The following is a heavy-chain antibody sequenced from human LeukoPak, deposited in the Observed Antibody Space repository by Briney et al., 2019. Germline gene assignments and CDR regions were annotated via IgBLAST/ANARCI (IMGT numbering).Heavy chain of an antibody. Sequence: SETLSLTCAVYGGSFSGYYWSWIRQPPGKGLEWIGSIYHSGSTYYNPSLKSRVTISVDTSKNQFSLKLSSVTAADTAVYYCAREAGGYCSGGSCAFDYWGQGTLVTVSS. CDR2: IYHSGST. CDR3: AREAGGYCSGGSCAFDY. J-gene: IGHJ4*02. CDR1: GGSFSGYY. D-gene: IGHD2-15*01. V-gene: IGHV4-34*01.